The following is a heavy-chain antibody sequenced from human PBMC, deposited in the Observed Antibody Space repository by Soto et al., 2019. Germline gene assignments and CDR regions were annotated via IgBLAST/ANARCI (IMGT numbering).Heavy chain of an antibody. CDR1: GGSISSGGYS. V-gene: IGHV4-30-2*01. Sequence: QLQLQESGSGLVKPSQTMSLTCAVSGGSISSGGYSWSWIRQPPGKGLEWIGYIYHSGSTYYNPSLMSRVTISVDRSKNQFSLKLSSVTAADTAVYYCARASGTTLAAFDYWGQGTLVTVSS. CDR2: IYHSGST. CDR3: ARASGTTLAAFDY. D-gene: IGHD1-7*01. J-gene: IGHJ4*02.